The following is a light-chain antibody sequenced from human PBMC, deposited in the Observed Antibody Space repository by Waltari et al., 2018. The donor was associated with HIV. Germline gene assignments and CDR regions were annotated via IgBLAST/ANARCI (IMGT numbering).Light chain of an antibody. CDR3: SSYADSNNLGV. CDR2: EVS. V-gene: IGLV2-8*01. J-gene: IGLJ1*01. CDR1: SSDVGGYNY. Sequence: QSALTQPPSASGSPGQSVTISCTGTSSDVGGYNYVSWYQQHPGKAPKLIIYEVSKRPSGVPGRFSGSKSGNTASLTVSGLQAEDEADYYCSSYADSNNLGVFGTGTKVTVL.